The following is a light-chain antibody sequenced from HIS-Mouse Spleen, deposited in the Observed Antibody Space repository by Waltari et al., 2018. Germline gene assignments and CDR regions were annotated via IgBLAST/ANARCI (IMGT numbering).Light chain of an antibody. CDR2: AAS. CDR1: QGISSY. CDR3: QQYYSYPPWT. J-gene: IGKJ1*01. V-gene: IGKV1-8*01. Sequence: AIRMTQSPSSLSASTGDRVTNTCRASQGISSYLAWYQQKPGKAPKLLIYAASTLQSGVPSRFSGSGSGTDFTLTISCLQSEDFATYYCQQYYSYPPWTFGQGTKVEIK.